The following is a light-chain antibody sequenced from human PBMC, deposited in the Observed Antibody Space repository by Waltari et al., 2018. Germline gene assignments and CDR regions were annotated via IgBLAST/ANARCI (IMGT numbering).Light chain of an antibody. J-gene: IGKJ2*03. V-gene: IGKV2-40*01. CDR2: GGS. Sequence: EIMMTQTQLSLHITPGEPAASTCRSSQSLLHSNGNTYLHWYLQKPGQSPQLLIYGGSNRASGVPDRFSGSGSGTDFTLKISKVEAEDVGVYYCVQAIAFPYSFGQGTKVEIK. CDR3: VQAIAFPYS. CDR1: QSLLHSNGNTY.